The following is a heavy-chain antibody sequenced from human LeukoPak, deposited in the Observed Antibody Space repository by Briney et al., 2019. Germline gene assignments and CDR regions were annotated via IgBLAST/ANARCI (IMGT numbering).Heavy chain of an antibody. D-gene: IGHD4-17*01. V-gene: IGHV1-18*01. Sequence: ASVTVSCKASGYTFTTYGVSWVRQAPGQGLEWMGWISAYDGNTNYAQKLRGRVTMTKDTSTSTAYMDLRRLSSDDTALSSCSRTLTTSSYCFQLWGQGTLGNVFS. CDR1: GYTFTTYG. CDR2: ISAYDGNT. CDR3: SRTLTTSSYCFQL. J-gene: IGHJ1*01.